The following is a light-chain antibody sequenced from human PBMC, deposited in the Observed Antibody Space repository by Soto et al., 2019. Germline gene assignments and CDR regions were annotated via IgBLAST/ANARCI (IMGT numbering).Light chain of an antibody. Sequence: IVLTQSPGTLSLSPGERATLSCRASQSVRNSLLAWYQQKPGQPPRLLIYDASTRATATPERFSGSGSGTDFTLTISRLEPEDVAVYYCHQYDSIVQTFGQGTKVDIK. CDR2: DAS. CDR3: HQYDSIVQT. J-gene: IGKJ1*01. CDR1: QSVRNSL. V-gene: IGKV3-20*01.